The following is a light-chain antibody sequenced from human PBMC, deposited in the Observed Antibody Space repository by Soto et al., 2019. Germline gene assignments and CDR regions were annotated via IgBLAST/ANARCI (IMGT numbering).Light chain of an antibody. J-gene: IGLJ3*02. CDR2: DVS. V-gene: IGLV2-11*01. Sequence: QSALTQPRSVSGSPGQSVTISCTGTSSDVGGYNYVSWYQQHPGKAPKLMIYDVSKWPSGVPDRFSGSKSGNTASLTISGLQAEDEADYYCCSYAGTYSSPVVFGGGTKVTVL. CDR3: CSYAGTYSSPVV. CDR1: SSDVGGYNY.